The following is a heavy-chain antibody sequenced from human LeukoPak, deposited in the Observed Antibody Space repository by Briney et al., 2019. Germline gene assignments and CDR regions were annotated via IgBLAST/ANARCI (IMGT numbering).Heavy chain of an antibody. CDR1: GGTFSSYA. CDR3: ARAESPSTHCSSTSCYYFDY. J-gene: IGHJ4*02. CDR2: IIPIFGTA. Sequence: SVKVSCKASGGTFSSYAISWVRQAPGQGLEWMGGIIPIFGTANYAQKFQGRVTITADESTSTAYMELSSLRSEDTAVYYCARAESPSTHCSSTSCYYFDYWGQGTLVTVSS. V-gene: IGHV1-69*13. D-gene: IGHD2-2*01.